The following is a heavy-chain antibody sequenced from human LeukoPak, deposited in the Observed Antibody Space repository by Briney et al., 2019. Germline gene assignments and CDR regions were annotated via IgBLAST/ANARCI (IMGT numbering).Heavy chain of an antibody. J-gene: IGHJ4*02. CDR2: INPNSGGT. D-gene: IGHD2-2*01. CDR1: GYTFTGYY. V-gene: IGHV1-2*02. Sequence: ASVKVSCKASGYTFTGYYMHWVRQAPGQGLEWMGWINPNSGGTNYAQKFQGRVTMTRDTSISTAYMVLSRLRSDDTAVYYCARTQKGCSSTSCYGSSYFDYWGQGTLVTVSS. CDR3: ARTQKGCSSTSCYGSSYFDY.